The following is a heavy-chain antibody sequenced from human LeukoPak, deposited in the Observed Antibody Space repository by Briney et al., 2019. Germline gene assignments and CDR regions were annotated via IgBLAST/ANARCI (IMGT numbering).Heavy chain of an antibody. Sequence: ASVKVSCKASGYTFTNYGISWVRQAPGQGLEWMGWISAYNGNTNYAQKFQGRVTMTRDTSISTAYMELSRLRSDDTAVYYCARDLGIYYFGSGSYSPFDYWGQGNLVTVSS. CDR2: ISAYNGNT. CDR3: ARDLGIYYFGSGSYSPFDY. J-gene: IGHJ4*02. V-gene: IGHV1-18*01. D-gene: IGHD3-10*01. CDR1: GYTFTNYG.